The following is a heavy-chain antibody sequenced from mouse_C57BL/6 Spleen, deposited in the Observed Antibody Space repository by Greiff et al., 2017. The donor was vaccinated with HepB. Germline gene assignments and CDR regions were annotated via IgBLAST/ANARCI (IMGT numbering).Heavy chain of an antibody. CDR1: GFNIKDDY. D-gene: IGHD1-1*01. CDR3: TTSLLTVVATDY. V-gene: IGHV14-4*01. J-gene: IGHJ2*01. Sequence: EVQLQQSGAELVRPGASVKLSCTASGFNIKDDYMHWVKQRPEQGLEWIGWIDPENGDTEYASKFQGKATITADTSSNTAYLQLSSLTSEDTAVYYCTTSLLTVVATDYWGQGTTLTVSS. CDR2: IDPENGDT.